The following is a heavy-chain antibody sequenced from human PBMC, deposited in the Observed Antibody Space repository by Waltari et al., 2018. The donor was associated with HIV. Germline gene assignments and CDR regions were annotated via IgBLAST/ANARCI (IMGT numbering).Heavy chain of an antibody. Sequence: QVQLQESGPGLVKPAETLSLNCTVSGASINTYYLSWLRQPPGKGLEWIGHIYYSGSTKYNPSLTSRVRIAVDTSKKQISLKVKSVTTADTAMYYCARDADGLDYWGQGTLVTVSS. CDR1: GASINTYY. CDR3: ARDADGLDY. CDR2: IYYSGST. V-gene: IGHV4-59*01. J-gene: IGHJ4*02.